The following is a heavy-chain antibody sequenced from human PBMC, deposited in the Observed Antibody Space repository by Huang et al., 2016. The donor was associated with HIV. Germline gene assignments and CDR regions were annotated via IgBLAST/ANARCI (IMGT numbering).Heavy chain of an antibody. Sequence: QVHLVQSGAEVKKPGSSVKVSCKASGGTFSSYVISWVRQAPGQGLEWMGGILPILDKTNYAQKFQGRVTIIADESTRTAYMEMSSLRTEDTATYYCATGPRGSGSFNWGQGTLVIVSS. CDR2: ILPILDKT. J-gene: IGHJ4*02. CDR1: GGTFSSYV. CDR3: ATGPRGSGSFN. V-gene: IGHV1-69*01. D-gene: IGHD1-26*01.